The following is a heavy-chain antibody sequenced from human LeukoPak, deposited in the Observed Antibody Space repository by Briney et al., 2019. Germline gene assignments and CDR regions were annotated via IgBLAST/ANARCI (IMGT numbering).Heavy chain of an antibody. CDR3: ARGSVVRGYYYYGMDV. D-gene: IGHD3-10*01. CDR2: IYYSGST. V-gene: IGHV4-34*01. Sequence: SETLSLTCAVYGGSFSGYYWSWIRQPPGKGLEWIGSIYYSGSTYYNPSLKSRVTISVDTSKNQFSLKLSSVTAADTAVYYCARGSVVRGYYYYGMDVWGQGTTVTVSS. J-gene: IGHJ6*02. CDR1: GGSFSGYY.